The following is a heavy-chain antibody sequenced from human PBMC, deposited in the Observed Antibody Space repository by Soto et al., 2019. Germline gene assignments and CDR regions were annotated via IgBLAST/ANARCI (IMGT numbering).Heavy chain of an antibody. V-gene: IGHV3-23*01. CDR1: GFTFSSYA. Sequence: PGGSLRLSCAASGFTFSSYAMSWVRQAPGKGLEWVSGISGGGLNTYYADSVKGRFTISRDNSKNTLYLQMNSLRAEDTAVYYCAKDHVLRGVIITNYFDYWGQGTLVTVSS. J-gene: IGHJ4*02. CDR2: ISGGGLNT. D-gene: IGHD3-10*01. CDR3: AKDHVLRGVIITNYFDY.